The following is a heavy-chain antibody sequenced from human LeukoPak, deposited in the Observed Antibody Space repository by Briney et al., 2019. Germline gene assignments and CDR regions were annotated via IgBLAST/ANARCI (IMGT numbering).Heavy chain of an antibody. CDR1: GGSISSSSYY. J-gene: IGHJ4*02. Sequence: SETLSLTCTVSGGSISSSSYYWGWIRQPPGKGLEWIGSIYYSGSTYYNSSLKSRVTISVDTSKNQFSLKLTSVTAADTAVYYCASGYYDSSGYPFDYWGQGTLVTVSS. CDR3: ASGYYDSSGYPFDY. V-gene: IGHV4-39*01. D-gene: IGHD3-22*01. CDR2: IYYSGST.